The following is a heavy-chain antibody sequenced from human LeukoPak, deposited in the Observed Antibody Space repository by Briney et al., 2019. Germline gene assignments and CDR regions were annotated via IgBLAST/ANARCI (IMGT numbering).Heavy chain of an antibody. D-gene: IGHD5-18*01. CDR2: IGAYNGNT. Sequence: ASVKVSCKASGYTFTSYGISWVRQAPGQGLEWMGWIGAYNGNTNYAQKLQGRVTMTTDTSTSTAYMELRSLRSDDTAVYYCARTTWIQLWLPDAFDIWGQGTMVTVSS. J-gene: IGHJ3*02. CDR1: GYTFTSYG. CDR3: ARTTWIQLWLPDAFDI. V-gene: IGHV1-18*01.